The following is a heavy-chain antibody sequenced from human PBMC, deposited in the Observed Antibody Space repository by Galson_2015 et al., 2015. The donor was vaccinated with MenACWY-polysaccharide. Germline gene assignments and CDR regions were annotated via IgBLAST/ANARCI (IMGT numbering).Heavy chain of an antibody. Sequence: SLRLSCAASGFTFSNYWMTWVRQAPGKGLEWVANIKKDGSEKYYVDSVKGRFTISSDNSKNSLYLQMHSLRAEDTAVYSCARGHYGMDVWGQGTTVTVSS. CDR3: ARGHYGMDV. CDR1: GFTFSNYW. J-gene: IGHJ6*02. V-gene: IGHV3-7*01. CDR2: IKKDGSEK.